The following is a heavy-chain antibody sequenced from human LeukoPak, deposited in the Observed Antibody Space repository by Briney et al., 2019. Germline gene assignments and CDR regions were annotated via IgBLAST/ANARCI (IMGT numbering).Heavy chain of an antibody. CDR1: GFTFDSYA. CDR3: AKGEGTTFDS. D-gene: IGHD1-1*01. CDR2: ISSSGGIT. J-gene: IGHJ4*02. Sequence: GGSLRLSCAASGFTFDSYAMNWVRQAPGKGLEWVSGISSSGGITKYADSVKGRFTLSRDNSKNTLYLQMNSLRAEDMAVYYCAKGEGTTFDSWGQGTLVTVSS. V-gene: IGHV3-23*01.